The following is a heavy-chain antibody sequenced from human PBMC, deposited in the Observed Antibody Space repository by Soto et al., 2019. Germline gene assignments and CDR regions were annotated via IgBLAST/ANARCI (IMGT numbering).Heavy chain of an antibody. CDR1: GFTFSSYG. CDR3: ARGSYFASGSFPVYYYGMDV. V-gene: IGHV3-30*03. J-gene: IGHJ6*02. Sequence: QVQLVESGGGVVQPGRSLRLSCAASGFTFSSYGMHWVRQAPGKGLEWVAVISYDGANKYYADSVKGRFTISRDNSKDTLYLQMGGLRPEDTALYYCARGSYFASGSFPVYYYGMDVWGQGTTVTVSS. D-gene: IGHD3-10*01. CDR2: ISYDGANK.